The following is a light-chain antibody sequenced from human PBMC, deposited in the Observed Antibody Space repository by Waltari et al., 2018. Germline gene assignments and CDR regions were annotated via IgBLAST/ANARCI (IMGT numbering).Light chain of an antibody. CDR3: QQYDSFPYT. CDR2: KAS. V-gene: IGKV1-5*03. CDR1: QSINSW. Sequence: DIQMTQSPSTLSASIGDRVTSTCRASQSINSWLAWYQQKPGKAPKLLIYKASNLDSGVPSRFSGSGSGTEFTVTISSLQPDDLATYYCQQYDSFPYTFGQGTKLEIK. J-gene: IGKJ2*01.